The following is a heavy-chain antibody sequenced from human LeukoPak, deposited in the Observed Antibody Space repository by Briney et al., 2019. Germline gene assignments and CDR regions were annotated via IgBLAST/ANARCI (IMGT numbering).Heavy chain of an antibody. CDR2: ISSSSSNI. CDR1: GFTFSSYS. D-gene: IGHD3-22*01. J-gene: IGHJ3*02. CDR3: ARALYDRYAFDI. Sequence: GGSLRLSCAASGFTFSSYSMNWVRQAPGKGLEWVSYISSSSSNIYYADSVKGRFTISRDNAKNSLYLQMNSLRAEDTAVYYCARALYDRYAFDIWGQGTMVTVSS. V-gene: IGHV3-48*01.